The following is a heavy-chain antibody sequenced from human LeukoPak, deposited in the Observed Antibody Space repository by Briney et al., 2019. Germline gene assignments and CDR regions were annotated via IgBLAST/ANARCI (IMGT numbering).Heavy chain of an antibody. D-gene: IGHD1-14*01. V-gene: IGHV4-34*01. CDR1: GGSFSGYY. CDR2: INHSGST. CDR3: ARNTGDY. J-gene: IGHJ4*02. Sequence: SETLSLTCAVYGGSFSGYYWSWIRQPPGKGLEWIGEINHSGSTNYDPSLKGRVTISVDTSKNQFSLKLSSVTAADTAVYYCARNTGDYWGQGTLVTVSS.